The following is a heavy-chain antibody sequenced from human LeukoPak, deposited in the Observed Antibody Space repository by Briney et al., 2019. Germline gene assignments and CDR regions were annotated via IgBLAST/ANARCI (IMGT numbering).Heavy chain of an antibody. J-gene: IGHJ2*01. D-gene: IGHD4-17*01. CDR2: ISGSGGST. CDR3: AKDFWLSVTRARPYWYFDL. V-gene: IGHV3-23*01. Sequence: GGSLRLSCAASGFTFSTYGMHWVRQAPGKGLEWVSAISGSGGSTYYADSVKGRFTISRDNSKNTLYLQMNSLRAEDTAVYYCAKDFWLSVTRARPYWYFDLWGRGTLVTVSS. CDR1: GFTFSTYG.